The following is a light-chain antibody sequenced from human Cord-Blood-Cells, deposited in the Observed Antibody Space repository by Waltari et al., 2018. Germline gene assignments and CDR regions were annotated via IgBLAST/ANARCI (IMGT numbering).Light chain of an antibody. Sequence: QSALTQPASVSGSPGQSLTIPCTGTSSDVGGYNYVSWYQQHPGKAPKLMIYEVSNRPSGVSNRFSGSKSGNTASLSISGLQAEDEADYYCSSYTSSSTDVVFGGGTKLTVL. CDR1: SSDVGGYNY. V-gene: IGLV2-14*01. CDR3: SSYTSSSTDVV. CDR2: EVS. J-gene: IGLJ2*01.